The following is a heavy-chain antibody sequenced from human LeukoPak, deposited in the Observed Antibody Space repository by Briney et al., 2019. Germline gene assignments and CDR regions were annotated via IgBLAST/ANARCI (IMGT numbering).Heavy chain of an antibody. D-gene: IGHD5/OR15-5a*01. CDR1: AGSISSSSRH. CDR3: VRHDGRGGSTMGALDS. Sequence: PSETLSLTCTVSAGSISSSSRHWGWIRQSPGKGLEWIGSIYSGRTTYYNPSLNNRVTISVVTSKNQFSLQLNSVTAADTSVYYCVRHDGRGGSTMGALDSWGQGSLVTVSS. CDR2: IYSGRTT. J-gene: IGHJ4*02. V-gene: IGHV4-39*01.